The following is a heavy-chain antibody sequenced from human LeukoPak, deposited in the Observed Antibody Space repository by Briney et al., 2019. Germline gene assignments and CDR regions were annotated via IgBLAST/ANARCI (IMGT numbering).Heavy chain of an antibody. CDR2: INHSGST. D-gene: IGHD3-3*01. V-gene: IGHV4-34*01. Sequence: SQTLSLTCAVYGGSFSGYYWSWIRQPPGKGLEWIGEINHSGSTNYNPSLKSRVTISVDTSKNQFSLKLSSVTAADTAVYYCARADYDFWSGYIWGQGTMVTVSS. J-gene: IGHJ3*02. CDR1: GGSFSGYY. CDR3: ARADYDFWSGYI.